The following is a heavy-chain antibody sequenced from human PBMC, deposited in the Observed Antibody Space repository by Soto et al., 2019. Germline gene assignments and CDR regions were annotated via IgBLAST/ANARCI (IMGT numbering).Heavy chain of an antibody. CDR3: ARILTGLQFDP. CDR2: IYYSGST. CDR1: GGSISSYY. D-gene: IGHD3-9*01. J-gene: IGHJ5*02. Sequence: SETLSLTCTVSGGSISSYYWSWIRQPPGKGLEWIGYIYYSGSTNYNPSLKSRVTISVDTSKNQFSLKLSSVTAADTAVYYCARILTGLQFDPWGQGTLLTVSS. V-gene: IGHV4-59*01.